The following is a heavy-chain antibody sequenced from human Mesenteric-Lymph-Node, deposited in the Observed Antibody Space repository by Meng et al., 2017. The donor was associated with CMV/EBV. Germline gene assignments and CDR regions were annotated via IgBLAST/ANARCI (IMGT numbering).Heavy chain of an antibody. J-gene: IGHJ6*02. Sequence: GSLRLSCTVSGGSVSSGSYYWSWIRQPPGKGLEWIGYIYYSGSTNYNPSLKSRVTISVDTSKNQFSLKLSSVTAADTAVYYCARGRVVGLNYGMDVWGQGTTVTVSS. CDR3: ARGRVVGLNYGMDV. D-gene: IGHD2-2*01. CDR1: GGSVSSGSYY. V-gene: IGHV4-61*01. CDR2: IYYSGST.